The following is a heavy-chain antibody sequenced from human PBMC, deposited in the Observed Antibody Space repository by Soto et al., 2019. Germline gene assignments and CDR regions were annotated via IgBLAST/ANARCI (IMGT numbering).Heavy chain of an antibody. D-gene: IGHD4-4*01. CDR3: ARGSGDYSIAVSLRGKFDY. V-gene: IGHV3-30-3*01. J-gene: IGHJ4*02. Sequence: QVQLVESGGGVVQPGRSLRLSCAASGFTFSSYAMHWVRQAPGKGLEWVAVISYDGSNKYYADSVKGRFTISRDNSKNTLYLQMNSLRAEDTAVYYCARGSGDYSIAVSLRGKFDYWGQGTLVTVSS. CDR1: GFTFSSYA. CDR2: ISYDGSNK.